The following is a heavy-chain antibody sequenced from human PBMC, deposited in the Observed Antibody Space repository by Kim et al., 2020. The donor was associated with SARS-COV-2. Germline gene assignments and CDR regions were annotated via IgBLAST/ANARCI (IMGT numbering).Heavy chain of an antibody. CDR3: AREPSTYFDY. V-gene: IGHV3-66*01. J-gene: IGHJ4*02. CDR2: T. Sequence: TDQADPGKGIFTISKDDSRTTLYLQMNSMRAEDTAVYFCAREPSTYFDYWGQGTLVTVSS.